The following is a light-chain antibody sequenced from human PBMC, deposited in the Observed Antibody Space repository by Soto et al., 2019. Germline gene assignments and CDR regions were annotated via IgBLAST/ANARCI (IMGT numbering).Light chain of an antibody. Sequence: EIVLTQSPGTLSLSSGERATLSCRASQSVRSNYLAWYQQKPGQAPRLLIYGASSRATGIPDRFGGSGSGTDFTLTISRLEPEDFAVYYCQQYARSPLTFGGETKVEIK. CDR2: GAS. CDR1: QSVRSNY. V-gene: IGKV3-20*01. J-gene: IGKJ4*01. CDR3: QQYARSPLT.